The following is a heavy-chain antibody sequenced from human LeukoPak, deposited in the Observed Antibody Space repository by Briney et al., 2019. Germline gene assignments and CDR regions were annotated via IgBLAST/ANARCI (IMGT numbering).Heavy chain of an antibody. D-gene: IGHD3-10*01. CDR2: INTDGSDT. J-gene: IGHJ4*02. V-gene: IGHV3-74*01. CDR1: GFTFGNSW. Sequence: GGSLRLSCAASGFTFGNSWMNWVRQAPGKRLVWVSRINTDGSDTTYADSVKGRFTISRDNAKNTLYLQMNSLRAEDSAVYYCANSYSPPHYWGQGTLATVSS. CDR3: ANSYSPPHY.